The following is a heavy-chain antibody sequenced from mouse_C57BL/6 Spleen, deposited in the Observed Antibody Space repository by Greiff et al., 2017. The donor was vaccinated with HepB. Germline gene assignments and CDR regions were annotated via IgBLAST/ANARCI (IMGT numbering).Heavy chain of an antibody. J-gene: IGHJ3*01. V-gene: IGHV1-53*01. CDR2: INPSNGGT. CDR1: GYTFTSYW. D-gene: IGHD3-2*02. Sequence: QVQLQQPGTELVKPGASVKLSCKASGYTFTSYWMHWVKQRPGQGLEWIGNINPSNGGTNYNEKFKSKATLTVDKSSSTAYMQHSSLTSEDSAVYYCARGAQARTWFAGWGQGTLVTVYA. CDR3: ARGAQARTWFAG.